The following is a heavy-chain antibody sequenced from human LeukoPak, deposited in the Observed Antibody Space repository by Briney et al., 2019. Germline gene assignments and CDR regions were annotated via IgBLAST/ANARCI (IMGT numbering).Heavy chain of an antibody. CDR1: VGSISSSSYY. J-gene: IGHJ4*02. CDR2: IYYSGST. V-gene: IGHV4-39*01. Sequence: SETLSLTCTVSVGSISSSSYYWGWIRQPPGKGLEWIGSIYYSGSTYYNPSLKSRVTISVDTSKNQSSLKLTSVTAADAAVYYCARSWFSTGPADYWGQGTLVTVSS. CDR3: ARSWFSTGPADY. D-gene: IGHD6-13*01.